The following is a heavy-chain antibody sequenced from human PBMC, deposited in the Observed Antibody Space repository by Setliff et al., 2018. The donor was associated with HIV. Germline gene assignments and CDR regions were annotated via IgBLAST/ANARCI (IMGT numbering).Heavy chain of an antibody. CDR3: ARDVGGLYGDYL. D-gene: IGHD4-17*01. Sequence: SETLSLTCTIHGGSVCGHYWSWIRQPPGKGLEWVGSTSDSGTPNYNPSLSSRLTISVDTSKNQFSLKLTSVIAADTAVYYCARDVGGLYGDYLWGQGTLVTVSS. V-gene: IGHV4-59*02. CDR1: GGSVCGHY. J-gene: IGHJ4*02. CDR2: TSDSGTP.